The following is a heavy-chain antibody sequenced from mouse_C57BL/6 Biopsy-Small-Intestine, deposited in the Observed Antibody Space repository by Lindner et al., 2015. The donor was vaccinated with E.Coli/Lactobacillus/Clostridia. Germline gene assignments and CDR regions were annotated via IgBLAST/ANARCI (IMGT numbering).Heavy chain of an antibody. D-gene: IGHD2-2*01. J-gene: IGHJ1*03. CDR1: GISITTGNYR. CDR3: ARVYGYDWYFDV. CDR2: IYYSGTI. Sequence: QLQESGPGLVKPSQTVFLTCTVTGISITTGNYRWSWIRQFPGNKLEWIGYIYYSGTITYNPSLTSRTTITRDTPKNQFFLEMNSLTAEDTATYYCARVYGYDWYFDVWGTGTTVTVSS. V-gene: IGHV3-5*01.